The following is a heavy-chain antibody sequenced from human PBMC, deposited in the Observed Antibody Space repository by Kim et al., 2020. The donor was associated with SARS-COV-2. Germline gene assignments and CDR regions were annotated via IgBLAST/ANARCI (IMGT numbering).Heavy chain of an antibody. CDR1: GGSISSSNW. CDR2: IYHSGST. CDR3: ARGLDTAMVGFSWFDP. D-gene: IGHD5-18*01. Sequence: SETLSLTCAVSGGSISSSNWWSWVRQPPGKGLEWIGEIYHSGSTNYNPSLKSRVTISVDKSKNQFSLKLSSVTAADTAVYYCARGLDTAMVGFSWFDPWGQGTLGSVSS. J-gene: IGHJ5*02. V-gene: IGHV4-4*02.